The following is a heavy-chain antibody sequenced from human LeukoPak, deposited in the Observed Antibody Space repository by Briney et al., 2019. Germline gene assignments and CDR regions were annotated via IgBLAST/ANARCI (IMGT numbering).Heavy chain of an antibody. Sequence: PGRSLRLSCVASGFTFSSYAMSWVRQAPGKGLEWVSVISGSGDITYYADSVKGRFTISRDNSKNTLYLQMNSLRAEDTAVYYCAKRAGYYFDYWGQGTLVTVSS. CDR2: ISGSGDIT. CDR1: GFTFSSYA. J-gene: IGHJ4*02. V-gene: IGHV3-23*01. D-gene: IGHD4/OR15-4a*01. CDR3: AKRAGYYFDY.